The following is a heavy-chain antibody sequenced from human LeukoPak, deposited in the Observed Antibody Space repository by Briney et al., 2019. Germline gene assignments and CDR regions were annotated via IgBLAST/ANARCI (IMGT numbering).Heavy chain of an antibody. CDR2: INHSGST. D-gene: IGHD3-3*01. V-gene: IGHV4-39*01. J-gene: IGHJ5*02. CDR1: GGSISSGSYY. CDR3: ARHGPPRITIFGVVIENWFDP. Sequence: SETLSLTCTVSGGSISSGSYYWSWIRQPPGKGLEWIGEINHSGSTNYNPSLKSRVTISVDTSKSQFSLKLSSVTAADTAVYYCARHGPPRITIFGVVIENWFDPWGQGTLVTVSS.